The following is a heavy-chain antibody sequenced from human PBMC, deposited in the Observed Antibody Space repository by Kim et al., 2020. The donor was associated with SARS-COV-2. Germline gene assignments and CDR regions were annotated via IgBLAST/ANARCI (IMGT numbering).Heavy chain of an antibody. D-gene: IGHD6-19*01. V-gene: IGHV3-53*01. J-gene: IGHJ4*02. Sequence: YDADSVRGRFTITRDNSKNTLYLQMSSLRAEDTAVYYWAGVGSGWSFDYWGQGTLVTVSS. CDR3: AGVGSGWSFDY.